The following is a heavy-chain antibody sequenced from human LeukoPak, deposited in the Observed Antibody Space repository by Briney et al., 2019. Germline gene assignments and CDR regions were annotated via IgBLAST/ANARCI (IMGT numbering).Heavy chain of an antibody. CDR2: INRDGSRT. CDR1: GFTFSTSW. J-gene: IGHJ4*02. V-gene: IGHV3-74*01. Sequence: GGSLRLACAASGFTFSTSWMHWVRHAPGKGLVWVSHINRDGSRTTYADSVKGRFTISRDNAKNTVYLQMNSLRAEDTALYFCVRSLTGTDDYWGQGTLVTVSS. CDR3: VRSLTGTDDY. D-gene: IGHD3-9*01.